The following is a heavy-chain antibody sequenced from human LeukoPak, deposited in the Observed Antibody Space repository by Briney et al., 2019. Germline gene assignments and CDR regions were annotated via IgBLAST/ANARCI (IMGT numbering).Heavy chain of an antibody. D-gene: IGHD3-3*01. CDR1: GYSFTSYW. Sequence: GASLKISCKGSGYSFTSYWIGWVRQMPGKGLEWMGIIYPGDSDTRYSPSFQGQVTISADKSISTAYLQWSSLKASDTAMYYCARGPKYDFWSGYPYYFDYWGQGTLVTVSS. V-gene: IGHV5-51*01. J-gene: IGHJ4*02. CDR3: ARGPKYDFWSGYPYYFDY. CDR2: IYPGDSDT.